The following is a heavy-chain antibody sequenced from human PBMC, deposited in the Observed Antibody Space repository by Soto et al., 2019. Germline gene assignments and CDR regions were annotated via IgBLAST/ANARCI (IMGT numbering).Heavy chain of an antibody. V-gene: IGHV4-59*01. CDR2: IYYSGST. Sequence: WETLSLTCTVSGGSISSYYWSWIRQPPGKGLEWIGYIYYSGSTNYNPSLKSRVTISVDTSKNQFSLKLSSVTAADTAVYYCARLWFGADFNWFDPWGQGTLVTVSS. J-gene: IGHJ5*02. D-gene: IGHD3-10*01. CDR3: ARLWFGADFNWFDP. CDR1: GGSISSYY.